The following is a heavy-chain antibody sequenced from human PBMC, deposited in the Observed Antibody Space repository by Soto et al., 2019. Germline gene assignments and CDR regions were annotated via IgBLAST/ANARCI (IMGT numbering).Heavy chain of an antibody. Sequence: HPGGSLRLSCAASGFTFRSYAMSWARQAPGKGLEWVSSLLRSGSSTYYADSVKGRFTISSDISANSLYLQMDSLRAEDTAVYYCEKDAVSGDGVWSLDSWGQGTVVTVYS. CDR3: EKDAVSGDGVWSLDS. D-gene: IGHD4-17*01. CDR2: LLRSGSST. CDR1: GFTFRSYA. V-gene: IGHV3-23*01. J-gene: IGHJ5*02.